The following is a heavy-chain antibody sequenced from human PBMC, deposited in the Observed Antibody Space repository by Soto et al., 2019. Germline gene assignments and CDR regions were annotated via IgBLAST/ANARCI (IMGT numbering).Heavy chain of an antibody. J-gene: IGHJ3*02. Sequence: SETLSLTCAVSGGSISSGGYSWSWIRQPPGKGLEWIGYIYHSGSTYYNPSLKSRVTISVDTSKNQFSLKLSSVTAADTAVYYCARDPFSYYYDSSGSLGAFDIWGQGTMVT. CDR2: IYHSGST. CDR1: GGSISSGGYS. V-gene: IGHV4-30-2*01. D-gene: IGHD3-22*01. CDR3: ARDPFSYYYDSSGSLGAFDI.